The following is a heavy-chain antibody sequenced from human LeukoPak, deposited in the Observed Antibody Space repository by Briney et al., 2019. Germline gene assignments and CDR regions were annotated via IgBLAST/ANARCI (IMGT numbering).Heavy chain of an antibody. CDR2: ISSTSGTT. Sequence: GGSLRLSCAASGFTFSSYSMNWVRQAPGKGLEWVSFISSTSGTTLYADSVKGRFTISRDSAKNSLYLQMNSLRDEDTAVYYCARDMGVRGLIDYWGQGTLVTVSS. J-gene: IGHJ4*02. D-gene: IGHD4-17*01. CDR1: GFTFSSYS. V-gene: IGHV3-48*02. CDR3: ARDMGVRGLIDY.